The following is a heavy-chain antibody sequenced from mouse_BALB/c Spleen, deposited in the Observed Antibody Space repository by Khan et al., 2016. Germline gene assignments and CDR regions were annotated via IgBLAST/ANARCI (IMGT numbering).Heavy chain of an antibody. D-gene: IGHD2-14*01. J-gene: IGHJ3*01. CDR3: ARSPWKYDVGFAY. CDR2: IDPANGNT. Sequence: VQLQQSGAELVKPGASVKLSCTASGFNIKDTYMHWVKQRPEQGLEWIGRIDPANGNTKYDPKFQGKATITADTSSNTAYLQLSSLTSGDTAVYYRARSPWKYDVGFAYWGQGTLVTVSA. V-gene: IGHV14-3*02. CDR1: GFNIKDTY.